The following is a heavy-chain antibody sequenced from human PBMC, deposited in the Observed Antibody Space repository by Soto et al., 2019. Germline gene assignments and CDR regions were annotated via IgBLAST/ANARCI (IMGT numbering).Heavy chain of an antibody. CDR2: IVVGSGNT. D-gene: IGHD3-22*01. CDR3: AADRRYYDNYYSYGMDV. Sequence: SVKVSCKASGFTFTSSAVQWVRQARGQRLEWIGWIVVGSGNTNYAQKFQERVTSTRDMSTSTAYMELSSLRSEDTAVYYCAADRRYYDNYYSYGMDVWGQGTTVTGSS. J-gene: IGHJ6*02. CDR1: GFTFTSSA. V-gene: IGHV1-58*01.